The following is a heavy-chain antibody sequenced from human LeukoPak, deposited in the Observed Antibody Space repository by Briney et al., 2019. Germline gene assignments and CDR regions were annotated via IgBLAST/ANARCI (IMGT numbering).Heavy chain of an antibody. CDR1: GFTFSSYA. V-gene: IGHV3-23*01. Sequence: PGGSLRLSCAASGFTFSSYAMSWVRQAPGKGLEWVSAISGSGGNTYYADSVKGRFTMSRDNSKNTLYLQMSSLRAEDTAVYFCAKTVSGSHSYQGGDYWGQGTLVTVST. J-gene: IGHJ4*02. CDR3: AKTVSGSHSYQGGDY. D-gene: IGHD3-16*02. CDR2: ISGSGGNT.